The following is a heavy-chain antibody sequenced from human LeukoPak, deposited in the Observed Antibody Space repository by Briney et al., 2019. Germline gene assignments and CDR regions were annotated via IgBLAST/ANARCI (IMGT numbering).Heavy chain of an antibody. CDR1: GFTFTNYW. J-gene: IGHJ4*02. Sequence: GGSLRLSCAASGFTFTNYWMTWVRQVPGKGLEWVANIHKAGSESYYVDSVKGRFAISRDNAKNSLCLQLSSLRVEDTAVYYCARVGAWELQRVFEYWGQGTLVTVSS. V-gene: IGHV3-7*01. CDR3: ARVGAWELQRVFEY. CDR2: IHKAGSES. D-gene: IGHD1-26*01.